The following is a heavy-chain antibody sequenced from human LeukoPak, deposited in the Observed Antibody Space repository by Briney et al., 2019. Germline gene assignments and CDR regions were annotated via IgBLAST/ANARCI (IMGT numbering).Heavy chain of an antibody. CDR2: IYSGGST. CDR3: ARDLRGGYNAFDI. J-gene: IGHJ3*02. Sequence: GGSLRLSCAASGFTVSSNYMSWVRQAPGKGLEWVSAIYSGGSTYYADSVKGRFTISRDNSKNTLYLQMNSLRAEDTAVYYCARDLRGGYNAFDIWGQGTMVTVSS. V-gene: IGHV3-53*01. CDR1: GFTVSSNY. D-gene: IGHD5-12*01.